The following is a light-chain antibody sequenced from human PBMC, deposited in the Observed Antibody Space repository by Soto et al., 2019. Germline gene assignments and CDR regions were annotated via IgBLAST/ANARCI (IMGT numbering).Light chain of an antibody. CDR3: QSHDSSLSTYNYV. J-gene: IGLJ1*01. CDR2: GNN. Sequence: QSVLTQPPSVSGAPGRRVTISCTGSSSNIGAGYDVHWYQQLPGTAPKLLIYGNNNRPSGVPDRFSGSKSGTSASLAITGLQAEDEADYYCQSHDSSLSTYNYVFGTGTKVTVL. V-gene: IGLV1-40*01. CDR1: SSNIGAGYD.